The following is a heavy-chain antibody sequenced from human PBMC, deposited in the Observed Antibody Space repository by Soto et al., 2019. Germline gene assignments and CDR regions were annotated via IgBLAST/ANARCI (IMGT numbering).Heavy chain of an antibody. CDR1: GFTFSSQA. J-gene: IGHJ2*01. CDR2: ISYDGTSK. CDR3: AKDSRQWPPRSNLDL. Sequence: QVQLVESGGGVVQPGRSLRLSCAASGFTFSSQAMHWVRQDPGKGLEWVAVISYDGTSKFYADSVKGRFTISRDYSNNTLFLHMNSLRPEDTAVYYCAKDSRQWPPRSNLDLRGRGTLVTVSS. V-gene: IGHV3-30-3*01. D-gene: IGHD6-19*01.